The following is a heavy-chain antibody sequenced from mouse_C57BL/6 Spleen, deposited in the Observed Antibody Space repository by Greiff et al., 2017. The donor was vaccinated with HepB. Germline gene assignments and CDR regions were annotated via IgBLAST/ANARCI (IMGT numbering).Heavy chain of an antibody. Sequence: QVQLQQSGAELVKPGASVKLSCKASGYTFTEYTIHWVKQRPGQGLEWIGWFYPGSGSIKYNEKFKDKATLTANKSSSTVYMEVSRLTTEDSAVYYCARHEGPRYYYGSSDGGAMDYWGQGTSVTVSS. CDR2: FYPGSGSI. D-gene: IGHD1-1*01. CDR1: GYTFTEYT. V-gene: IGHV1-62-2*01. CDR3: ARHEGPRYYYGSSDGGAMDY. J-gene: IGHJ4*01.